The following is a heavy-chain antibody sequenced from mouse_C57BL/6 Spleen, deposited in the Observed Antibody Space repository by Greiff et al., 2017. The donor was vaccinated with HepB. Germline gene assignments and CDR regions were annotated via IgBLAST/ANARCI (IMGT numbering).Heavy chain of an antibody. CDR1: GYTFTDYE. V-gene: IGHV1-15*01. Sequence: QVQLQQSGAELVRPGASVTLSCKASGYTFTDYEMHWVKQTPVHGLEWIGAIDPETGGTAYNQKFKGKAILTADKSSSTAYMELRSLTSGDSAVYYCTGGFAYWGQGTLVTVSA. CDR2: IDPETGGT. J-gene: IGHJ3*01. CDR3: TGGFAY.